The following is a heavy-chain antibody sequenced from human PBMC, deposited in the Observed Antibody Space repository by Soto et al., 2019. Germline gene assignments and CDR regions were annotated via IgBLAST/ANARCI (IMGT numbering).Heavy chain of an antibody. CDR3: AKGFSYSVSDY. V-gene: IGHV3-30*18. CDR1: GFTFSTYG. J-gene: IGHJ4*02. Sequence: QVQLVESGGGVVQPGRSLRLSCAASGFTFSTYGMHWVRQAPGKGLEWVAVISYDGSNKYYADSVKGRFTISRDNSKNTLYLQMSSLRAEDTAVYCCAKGFSYSVSDYWGQGTLVTVSS. CDR2: ISYDGSNK. D-gene: IGHD5-18*01.